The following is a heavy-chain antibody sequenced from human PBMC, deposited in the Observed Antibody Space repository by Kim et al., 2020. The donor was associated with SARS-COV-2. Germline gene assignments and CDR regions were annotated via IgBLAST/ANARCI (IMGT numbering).Heavy chain of an antibody. V-gene: IGHV1-3*01. CDR1: GYTFTSYA. CDR3: ARDGGRADILTGYTYSYHMDV. Sequence: ASVKVSCKTSGYTFTSYAMHWVRQAPGQRLEWMGWINGGSTNTKYSQKFQGRVTITRDTSASTSYMELSSLTSEDTAVYYCARDGGRADILTGYTYSYHMDVWGQRTTVTVSS. J-gene: IGHJ6*02. D-gene: IGHD3-9*01. CDR2: INGGSTNT.